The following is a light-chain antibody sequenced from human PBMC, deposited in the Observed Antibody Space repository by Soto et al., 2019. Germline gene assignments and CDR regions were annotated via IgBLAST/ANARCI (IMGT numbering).Light chain of an antibody. CDR1: QSVLYSSNNKNY. CDR3: QQHYNTLLT. V-gene: IGKV4-1*01. Sequence: DIVMTQSPDSLAVSLGERATINCKSSQSVLYSSNNKNYLAWYQQKPGQPPKRLIYWASPRESGVPDRFSGSGSGTDFTLTISSLQAEDVAVYYCQQHYNTLLTFGPGTKVDIK. CDR2: WAS. J-gene: IGKJ3*01.